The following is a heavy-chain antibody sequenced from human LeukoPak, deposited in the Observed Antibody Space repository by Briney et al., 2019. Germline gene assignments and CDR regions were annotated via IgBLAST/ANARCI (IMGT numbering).Heavy chain of an antibody. D-gene: IGHD2-21*02. CDR2: IYYSGST. CDR3: ARRYCGGDGCWFDT. V-gene: IGHV4-59*01. Sequence: SETLSLTCTVSGGSISSYYWSWIRQPPGKGLEWIGYIYYSGSTNYNPSLKSRVTISVDTSKNQFSLKLSSVTAADTAVYYCARRYCGGDGCWFDTWGQGTMVTVSS. J-gene: IGHJ5*01. CDR1: GGSISSYY.